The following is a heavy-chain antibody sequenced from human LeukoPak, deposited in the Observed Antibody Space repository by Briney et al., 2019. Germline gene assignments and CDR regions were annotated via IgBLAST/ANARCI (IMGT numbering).Heavy chain of an antibody. J-gene: IGHJ4*02. V-gene: IGHV1-18*01. D-gene: IGHD3-16*02. CDR2: ISAYNGNT. CDR3: ARANKIVSYYFDY. Sequence: ASVKVSCQASGYTFTSYGISWVGQAPAQGLEWMGLISAYNGNTNNAHKLQGRVTMTTDTSTSTAYMELRSLRSDDTAMYYCARANKIVSYYFDYWGQRTLVTVSS. CDR1: GYTFTSYG.